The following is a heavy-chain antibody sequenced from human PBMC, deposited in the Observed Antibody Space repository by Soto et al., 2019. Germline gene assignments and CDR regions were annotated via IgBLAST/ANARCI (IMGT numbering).Heavy chain of an antibody. V-gene: IGHV3-13*01. CDR2: IGTAGDT. CDR1: GFTFSSYD. D-gene: IGHD6-13*01. J-gene: IGHJ3*02. CDR3: ARERGYGSSGGDAFDI. Sequence: GGSLRLSCAASGFTFSSYDMHWVRQATGKGLERVSAIGTAGDTYYPGSVKGRFTISRENAKNSLYLQMNSLRAEDTAVYYCARERGYGSSGGDAFDIWGQGTMVTVSS.